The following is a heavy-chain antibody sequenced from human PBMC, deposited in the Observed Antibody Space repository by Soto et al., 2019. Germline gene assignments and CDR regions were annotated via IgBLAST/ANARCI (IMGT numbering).Heavy chain of an antibody. D-gene: IGHD1-7*01. CDR3: ARGPPYNWNYVRSSGSFFDI. CDR1: GGSFSGYY. CDR2: INHSGST. Sequence: SETLSLTCAVYGGSFSGYYWSWIRQPPGKGLEWIGEINHSGSTNYNPSLKSRVTISVDTSKNQFSLKLSSVTAADTAVYYCARGPPYNWNYVRSSGSFFDIWGQGTMVTVSS. V-gene: IGHV4-34*01. J-gene: IGHJ3*02.